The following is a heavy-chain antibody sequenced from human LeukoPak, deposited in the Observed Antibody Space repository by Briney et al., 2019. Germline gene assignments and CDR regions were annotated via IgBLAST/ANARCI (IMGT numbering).Heavy chain of an antibody. D-gene: IGHD3-22*01. J-gene: IGHJ2*01. V-gene: IGHV3-30*02. Sequence: PGGSLRLSCAAPGFTFSSYGMHWVRQAPGKGLEWVAFIRYDGSNKYYADSVKGRFTISRDNSKNTLYLQMNSLRAEDTAVYYCAKSSYYYDSSGYSAPDLWGRGTLVTVSS. CDR2: IRYDGSNK. CDR3: AKSSYYYDSSGYSAPDL. CDR1: GFTFSSYG.